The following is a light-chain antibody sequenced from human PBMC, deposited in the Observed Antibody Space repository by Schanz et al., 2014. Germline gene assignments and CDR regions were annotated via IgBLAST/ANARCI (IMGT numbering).Light chain of an antibody. CDR2: QAS. Sequence: DIQMTQSPSTLSASVGDRVAITCRASQSVHIWLAWYQQKPGKAPKVLIYQASNLESGVPSRFSGSGSGTEFTLTISSLQPDDFATYYCQHYNTYVFTFGPGTKVDIK. CDR3: QHYNTYVFT. J-gene: IGKJ3*01. CDR1: QSVHIW. V-gene: IGKV1-5*03.